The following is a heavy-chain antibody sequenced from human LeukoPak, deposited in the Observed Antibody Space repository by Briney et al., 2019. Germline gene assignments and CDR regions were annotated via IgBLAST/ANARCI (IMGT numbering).Heavy chain of an antibody. J-gene: IGHJ4*02. CDR2: IYYSGST. D-gene: IGHD2-8*01. CDR3: ATRRYCTNGVCSKYYFDY. CDR1: GGSISSSSYY. Sequence: PSETLSLTCTVSGGSISSSSYYWGWIRQPPGKGLEWIGSIYYSGSTNYNPSLKSRVTISVDTSKNQFSLKLSSVTAADTAVYYCATRRYCTNGVCSKYYFDYWGQGTLVTVSS. V-gene: IGHV4-39*07.